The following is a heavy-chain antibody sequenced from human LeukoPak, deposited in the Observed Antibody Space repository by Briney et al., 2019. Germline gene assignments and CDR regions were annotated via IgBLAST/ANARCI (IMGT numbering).Heavy chain of an antibody. J-gene: IGHJ4*02. D-gene: IGHD3-10*01. CDR3: ARGVRYFDY. Sequence: QPGGSLRLSCAASEFTFSSYSMNWVRHAPGKGLGWVSYVSSSSSTIYYADSMKGRFTISRDNAKNSLYLQMNSLRDEDTAIYYCARGVRYFDYWGQGTLVTVSS. CDR1: EFTFSSYS. V-gene: IGHV3-48*02. CDR2: VSSSSSTI.